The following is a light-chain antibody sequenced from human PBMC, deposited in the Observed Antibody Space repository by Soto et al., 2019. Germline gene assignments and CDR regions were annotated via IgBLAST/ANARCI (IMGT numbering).Light chain of an antibody. CDR2: DAS. J-gene: IGKJ1*01. V-gene: IGKV3-11*01. Sequence: IVLTQSPATLSLSPWERATLSCRASQSVSSYLAWYQQKPGQAPRLLIYDASNRATGIPARFSGSGSGTDFTLTISSLEPEDFAVYYCQQRSRTFGQGTKVDIK. CDR3: QQRSRT. CDR1: QSVSSY.